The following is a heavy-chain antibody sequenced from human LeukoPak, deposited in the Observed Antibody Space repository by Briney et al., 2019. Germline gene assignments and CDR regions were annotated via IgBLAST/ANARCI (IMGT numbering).Heavy chain of an antibody. CDR1: GYTFTSYY. CDR3: ARAGAYCGGDCRNYYYYGMDV. CDR2: INPSGGST. Sequence: ASVKVSCKASGYTFTSYYMHWVRQAPGQGLEWMGIINPSGGSTSYAQKFQGRVTMTRDTSTSTVYMELSSLRSEDTAVYYCARAGAYCGGDCRNYYYYGMDVWGQGTTVTVSS. J-gene: IGHJ6*02. V-gene: IGHV1-46*01. D-gene: IGHD2-21*02.